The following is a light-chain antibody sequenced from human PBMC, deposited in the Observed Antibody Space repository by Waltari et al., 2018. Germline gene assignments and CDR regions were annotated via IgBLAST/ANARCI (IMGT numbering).Light chain of an antibody. Sequence: EIVLTQSPATLSLSPGERATLSCRASQTVDRNFVAWYQHKRGQPPRPLIYDATSRATGIPDRFTGSGSGTDFTLTISRLEPEDFAVYYCQQCSSPPLTFGGGTRVEIK. CDR3: QQCSSPPLT. CDR2: DAT. J-gene: IGKJ4*01. V-gene: IGKV3-20*01. CDR1: QTVDRNF.